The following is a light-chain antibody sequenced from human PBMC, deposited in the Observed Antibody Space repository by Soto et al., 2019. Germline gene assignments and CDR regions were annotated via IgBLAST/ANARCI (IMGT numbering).Light chain of an antibody. CDR2: DVN. CDR1: SNDIGAYNY. V-gene: IGLV2-11*01. J-gene: IGLJ2*01. Sequence: QSALTQPRSVSGSPGQSVTITCTGTSNDIGAYNYVSWYQQHPGKGPKLIVYDVNKRPSGVPDRFSASKSGYTASLTISGLPAEDEADYYCSSYAGRHTLVFGGGTKLTVL. CDR3: SSYAGRHTLV.